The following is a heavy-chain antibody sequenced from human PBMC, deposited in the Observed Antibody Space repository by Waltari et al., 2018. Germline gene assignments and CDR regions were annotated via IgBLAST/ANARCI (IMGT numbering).Heavy chain of an antibody. CDR3: ARHGGYCSGGSCYSSGWGDY. Sequence: EVQLVESGGGLVQPGGSLRLSCTASGFTFSDYWMHWVRQAPGKGLVCVSRINTEGSSTNYADAVKGRLTISRDNAKNTLYLQMNSLRAEDTALYYCARHGGYCSGGSCYSSGWGDYWGQGTLVTVSS. CDR2: INTEGSST. CDR1: GFTFSDYW. V-gene: IGHV3-74*01. J-gene: IGHJ4*02. D-gene: IGHD2-15*01.